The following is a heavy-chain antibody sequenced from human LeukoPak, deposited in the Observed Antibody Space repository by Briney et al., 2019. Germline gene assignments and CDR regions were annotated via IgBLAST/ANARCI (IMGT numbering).Heavy chain of an antibody. CDR3: ARDLAVAGHDAFDI. V-gene: IGHV3-66*01. Sequence: GGSLRLSCAASGFTFSSYEMNWVRQAPGKGLEWVSVIYSGGSTYYADSVKGRFTISGDNSKNTLYLQMNSLRAEDTAVYYCARDLAVAGHDAFDIWGQGTMVTVSS. CDR2: IYSGGST. D-gene: IGHD6-19*01. CDR1: GFTFSSYE. J-gene: IGHJ3*02.